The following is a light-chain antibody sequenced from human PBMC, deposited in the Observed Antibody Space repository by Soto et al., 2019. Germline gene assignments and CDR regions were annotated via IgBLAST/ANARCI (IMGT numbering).Light chain of an antibody. Sequence: QSVLTQPASVSGSPGQSITISCTGTSSDVGGYNYVSWYQQHPGKAPKLMIYEVSNRPSGVSNRFSGSKSGNTASLTISGLQAEDEADYYCSSYTISSTLDVFGGGTKVTVL. J-gene: IGLJ3*02. CDR1: SSDVGGYNY. CDR3: SSYTISSTLDV. V-gene: IGLV2-14*01. CDR2: EVS.